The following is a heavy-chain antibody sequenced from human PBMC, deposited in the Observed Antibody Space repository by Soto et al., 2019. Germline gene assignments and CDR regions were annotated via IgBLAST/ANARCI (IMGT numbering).Heavy chain of an antibody. CDR1: CGSISNYY. D-gene: IGHD3-22*01. Sequence: PSETLSLTCTVSCGSISNYYWSWIRQPPGKGLEWIGYIYYSGSTNYNPSLKSRVTISVDTSKNQFSLKLSSVTAADTAVYYCARDARYYYDSSGPGAYYYYGMDVWGQGTTVTVSS. CDR2: IYYSGST. V-gene: IGHV4-59*01. J-gene: IGHJ6*02. CDR3: ARDARYYYDSSGPGAYYYYGMDV.